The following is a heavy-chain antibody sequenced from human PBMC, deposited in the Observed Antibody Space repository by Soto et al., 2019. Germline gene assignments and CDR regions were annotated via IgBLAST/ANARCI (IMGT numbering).Heavy chain of an antibody. CDR3: ARVEMCSSTSCYSVFDY. CDR2: INSDGSST. J-gene: IGHJ4*02. D-gene: IGHD2-2*01. CDR1: GFTFSSYW. V-gene: IGHV3-74*03. Sequence: EVQLVESGGGLVQPGGSLRLSCAASGFTFSSYWMHWVRQAPGKGMVWVSRINSDGSSTTYADSVKGRFTISRDNAKITLYLQMNSLRAEDTAVYYCARVEMCSSTSCYSVFDYWGQGTLVTVSS.